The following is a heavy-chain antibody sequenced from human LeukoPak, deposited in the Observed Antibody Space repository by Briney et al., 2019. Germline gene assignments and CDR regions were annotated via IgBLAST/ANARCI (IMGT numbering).Heavy chain of an antibody. CDR3: ARVRYDYAWGSYRPPFDY. J-gene: IGHJ4*02. V-gene: IGHV4-34*01. CDR1: GGSFSGYY. CDR2: INHSGST. D-gene: IGHD3-16*02. Sequence: SQTLSLTCAVYGGSFSGYYWSWIRQPPGKGLEWNGEINHSGSTNYNPSLKSRVTISVDTSKNQFSLKLSSVTAADTAVYYCARVRYDYAWGSYRPPFDYWGQGTLVTVSS.